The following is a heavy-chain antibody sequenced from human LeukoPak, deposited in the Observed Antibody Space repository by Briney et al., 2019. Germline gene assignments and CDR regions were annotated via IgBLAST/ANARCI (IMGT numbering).Heavy chain of an antibody. Sequence: GGSLRLSCAASGLTVSSNCMSWVRQAPGKGLEWVSHIYSGGSTYYTDSVKGRFTIARDNSKNTLYLQMNSARAADTAVCSSARQYCDSSHPYDYWGQGILVTVSS. CDR3: ARQYCDSSHPYDY. V-gene: IGHV3-53*01. D-gene: IGHD2-21*01. CDR2: IYSGGST. J-gene: IGHJ4*02. CDR1: GLTVSSNC.